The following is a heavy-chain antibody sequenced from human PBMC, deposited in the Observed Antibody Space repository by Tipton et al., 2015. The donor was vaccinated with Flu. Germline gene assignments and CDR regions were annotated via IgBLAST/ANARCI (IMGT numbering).Heavy chain of an antibody. J-gene: IGHJ4*02. CDR3: ARDVGCGGDCYSGYDY. D-gene: IGHD2-21*01. Sequence: SLRLSCAASGFTFNNYAIHWVRQAPGKGLQWVAVISHDGSYKNYADSVKGRFTISRDNSQNTLYLQMNSLRAEDTAVYYCARDVGCGGDCYSGYDYWGQGTLVTVSS. CDR2: ISHDGSYK. V-gene: IGHV3-30*04. CDR1: GFTFNNYA.